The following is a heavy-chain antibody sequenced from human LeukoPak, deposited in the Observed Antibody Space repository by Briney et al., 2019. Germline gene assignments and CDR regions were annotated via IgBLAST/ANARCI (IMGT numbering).Heavy chain of an antibody. V-gene: IGHV4-39*01. CDR1: GGSISSSSYY. J-gene: IGHJ4*02. CDR2: IYYSGST. Sequence: TSETLSLTCTVSGGSISSSSYYWGWIRQPPGKGLEWIGSIYYSGSTNYNPSLKSRVTISVDTSKNQFSLKLSSVTAADTAVYYCARHRSGWLQSSFDYWGQGTLVTVSS. CDR3: ARHRSGWLQSSFDY. D-gene: IGHD5-24*01.